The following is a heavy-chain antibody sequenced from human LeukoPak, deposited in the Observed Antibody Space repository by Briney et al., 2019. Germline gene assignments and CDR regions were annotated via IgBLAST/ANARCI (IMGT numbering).Heavy chain of an antibody. D-gene: IGHD5-12*01. CDR3: ARDKLQVATVFDY. CDR2: ISSSGGGSTI. Sequence: GGSLRLSCAASGFSFSSYEMNWVRQAPGKGLEWVSHISSSGGGSTIYYADSVKGRFTISRGNARNSLYLQMNSLRAEDTAVYYCARDKLQVATVFDYWGQGTLVTVSS. J-gene: IGHJ4*02. V-gene: IGHV3-48*03. CDR1: GFSFSSYE.